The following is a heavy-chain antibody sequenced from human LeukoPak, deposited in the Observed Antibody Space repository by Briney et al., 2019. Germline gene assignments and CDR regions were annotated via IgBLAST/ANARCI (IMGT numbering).Heavy chain of an antibody. J-gene: IGHJ6*03. CDR3: AKVGYSSSWSHGGYYYYMDV. CDR1: GFTFRSYA. V-gene: IGHV3-23*01. D-gene: IGHD6-13*01. Sequence: GGSLRLSCAASGFTFRSYAMSWVRLAPGKGLDWVSSVSGNGDYTYSGDSVKGRFTVSRDNSKNMIFLQMNSLRAEDTAVYYCAKVGYSSSWSHGGYYYYMDVWGKGTTVTVSS. CDR2: VSGNGDYT.